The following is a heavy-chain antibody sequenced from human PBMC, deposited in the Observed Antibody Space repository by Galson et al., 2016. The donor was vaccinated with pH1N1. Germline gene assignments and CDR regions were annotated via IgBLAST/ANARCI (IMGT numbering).Heavy chain of an antibody. V-gene: IGHV5-51*01. CDR2: IYPRDSDT. D-gene: IGHD3-22*01. CDR1: GYTFTDYW. J-gene: IGHJ4*02. Sequence: QSGAEVKKSGESLKISSEASGYTFTDYWIGWVRQTPGTGLEWIGIIYPRDSDTRYRPSFQGHVTFSADESISSAYLQWSSLKASDSGIYYCAREDPSGSYSHWGQGTLVTVSS. CDR3: AREDPSGSYSH.